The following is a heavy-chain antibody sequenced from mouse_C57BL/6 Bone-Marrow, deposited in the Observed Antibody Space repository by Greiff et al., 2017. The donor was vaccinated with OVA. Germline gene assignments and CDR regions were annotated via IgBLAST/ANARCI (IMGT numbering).Heavy chain of an antibody. CDR3: AKNHDGYYPYYFDY. Sequence: VQVVESGPGLVQPSQSLSITCTVSGFSLTSYGVHWVRQSPGKGLEWLGVIWRGGSTDYNAAFMSRLSITKDNSKSQVFFKMNSLQADDTAIYYCAKNHDGYYPYYFDYWGQGTTLTVSS. CDR1: GFSLTSYG. J-gene: IGHJ2*01. V-gene: IGHV2-5*01. D-gene: IGHD2-3*01. CDR2: IWRGGST.